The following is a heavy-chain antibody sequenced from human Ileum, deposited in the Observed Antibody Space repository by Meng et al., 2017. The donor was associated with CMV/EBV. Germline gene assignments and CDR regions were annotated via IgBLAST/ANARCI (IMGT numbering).Heavy chain of an antibody. V-gene: IGHV7-4-1*02. CDR2: INTNSRNP. D-gene: IGHD2-21*02. Sequence: CKASGYTFTKYGINGVRQAPGQGLEWMGWINTNSRNPTYAQGFTGRFVFSLDTSVNTAFLQISSLKAEDTAVYYCARDAVVTSIKLDSWGQGTLVTVSS. J-gene: IGHJ4*02. CDR3: ARDAVVTSIKLDS. CDR1: GYTFTKYG.